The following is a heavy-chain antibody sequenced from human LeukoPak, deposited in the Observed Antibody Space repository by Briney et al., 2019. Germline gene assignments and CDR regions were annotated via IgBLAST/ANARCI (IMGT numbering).Heavy chain of an antibody. V-gene: IGHV4-31*03. CDR1: GGSISSGGYY. CDR2: IYYSGST. D-gene: IGHD4-17*01. CDR3: ARAPTVTSYFDY. Sequence: SETLSLTCTVSGGSISSGGYYWSWIRQHPGKGLEWIGYIYYSGSTYYNPSLKSRVTISVDTSKNQFSLQLSSVTAADTAVHYCARAPTVTSYFDYWGQGTSVTVSS. J-gene: IGHJ4*02.